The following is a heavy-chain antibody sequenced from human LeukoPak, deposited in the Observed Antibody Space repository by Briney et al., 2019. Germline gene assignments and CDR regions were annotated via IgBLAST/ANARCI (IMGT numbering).Heavy chain of an antibody. D-gene: IGHD1-26*01. J-gene: IGHJ3*02. Sequence: SVKVSCKDSGYTFTYRYLHWVRQAPGQALEWMGWVTPFNGNTNYAQKLQDRVTITRDRSMSTAYMELSSLRSEDTAMYYCATWDHDAFDIWGQGTMVTVSS. V-gene: IGHV1-45*02. CDR2: VTPFNGNT. CDR1: GYTFTYRY. CDR3: ATWDHDAFDI.